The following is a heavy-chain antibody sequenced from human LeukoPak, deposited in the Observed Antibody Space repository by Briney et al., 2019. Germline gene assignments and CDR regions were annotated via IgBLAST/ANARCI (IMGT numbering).Heavy chain of an antibody. V-gene: IGHV3-23*01. CDR2: ITGSGGRT. J-gene: IGHJ4*02. CDR3: AKGNGHYYDSSGYAY. D-gene: IGHD3-22*01. CDR1: GFTFSNTW. Sequence: GGSLRLSCAASGFTFSNTWMNWVRQAPGKGLEWVSAITGSGGRTYYADSVQGRFTISRDNSQNTLYLQMNSLRAEDTAVYYCAKGNGHYYDSSGYAYWGQGTLVTVSS.